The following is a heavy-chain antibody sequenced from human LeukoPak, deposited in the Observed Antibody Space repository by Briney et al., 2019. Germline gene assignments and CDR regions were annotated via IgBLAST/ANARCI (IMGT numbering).Heavy chain of an antibody. V-gene: IGHV3-74*01. Sequence: PGGSLRLSCAASRFTFSSYWMHWVRQAPGKGLVWVSRINSDGRSTDYADSVKGRFTISRDNAKNTLYLQMNSLRAEDTAVYYCARAPDPNFYDRSGFDYWGQGTLITVSS. CDR2: INSDGRST. J-gene: IGHJ4*02. CDR1: RFTFSSYW. CDR3: ARAPDPNFYDRSGFDY. D-gene: IGHD3-22*01.